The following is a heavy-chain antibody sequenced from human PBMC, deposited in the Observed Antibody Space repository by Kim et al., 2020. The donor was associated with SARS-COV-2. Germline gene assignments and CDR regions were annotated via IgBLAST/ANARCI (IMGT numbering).Heavy chain of an antibody. CDR3: ARGLASAYYSMIVVVITGNYFDY. V-gene: IGHV4-34*01. J-gene: IGHJ4*02. CDR2: INHSGST. Sequence: SETLSLTCAVYGGSFSGYYWSWIRQPPGKGLEWIGEINHSGSTNYNPSLKSRVTISVDTSKNQFSLKLSSVTAADTAVYYCARGLASAYYSMIVVVITGNYFDYRGQGTLVPVSS. CDR1: GGSFSGYY. D-gene: IGHD3-22*01.